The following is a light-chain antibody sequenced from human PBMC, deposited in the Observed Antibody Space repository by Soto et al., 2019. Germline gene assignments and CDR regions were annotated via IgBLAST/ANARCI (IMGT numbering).Light chain of an antibody. CDR2: GAS. CDR3: QQYNNWPGLT. J-gene: IGKJ4*01. Sequence: EIVMTQSPATLSVSPGERATLSCRASQSLSNNLAWYQQKPGQAPGLLIYGASTRATGIPARFSGSGSGAEFTLTISSLQSEDFAVYYCQQYNNWPGLTFGGGTKVEIK. CDR1: QSLSNN. V-gene: IGKV3-15*01.